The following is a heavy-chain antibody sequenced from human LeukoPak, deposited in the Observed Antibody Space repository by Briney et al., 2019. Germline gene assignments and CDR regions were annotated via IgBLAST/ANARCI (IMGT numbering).Heavy chain of an antibody. D-gene: IGHD2-15*01. V-gene: IGHV3-74*01. CDR3: AKVLGGLWPGIDY. Sequence: GGSLRLSCAASGFTFSTHSMHWVRQAPGKGPVWVSRINSDGSSTRYADSVTGRFTISRDNAKNTVYLQMNSLRAEDTAVYYCAKVLGGLWPGIDYWGQGTVVTVSS. CDR2: INSDGSST. CDR1: GFTFSTHS. J-gene: IGHJ4*02.